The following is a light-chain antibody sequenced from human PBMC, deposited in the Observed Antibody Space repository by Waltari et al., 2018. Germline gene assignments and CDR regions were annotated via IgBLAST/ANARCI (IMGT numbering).Light chain of an antibody. Sequence: QSALTQLPSASGSPGQSVTISCTGTSSDVGAYNYVSWYQQHPGKAPKLLVYEVNKRPSGVPERFTGSKSGNTASLTVSGLQAEDEADYFCSSYAGSKYVFGTGTKLTVL. CDR1: SSDVGAYNY. V-gene: IGLV2-8*01. CDR3: SSYAGSKYV. CDR2: EVN. J-gene: IGLJ1*01.